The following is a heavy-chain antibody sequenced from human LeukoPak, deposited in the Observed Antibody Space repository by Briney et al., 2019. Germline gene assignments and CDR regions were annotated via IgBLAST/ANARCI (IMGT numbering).Heavy chain of an antibody. J-gene: IGHJ5*02. CDR3: ARDPVSTVRDWFDP. D-gene: IGHD4-11*01. V-gene: IGHV3-30-3*01. Sequence: GGSLRLSCAASGFTFSSYAMHWVRQAPGKGLEWVAVISYDGSNKYYADSVKGRFTISRDNAKNSLYLQMNSLRAEDTAVYYCARDPVSTVRDWFDPWGQGTLVTVSS. CDR2: ISYDGSNK. CDR1: GFTFSSYA.